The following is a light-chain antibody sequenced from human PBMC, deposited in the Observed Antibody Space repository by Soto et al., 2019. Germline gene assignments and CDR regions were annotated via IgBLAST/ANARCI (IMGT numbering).Light chain of an antibody. J-gene: IGKJ1*01. CDR2: DAS. V-gene: IGKV1-5*01. CDR3: QQYNRSSRT. Sequence: DIQMTQSPSTLSASVGDRVTITCRASQSISSWLAWYQQKPGKAPKLLIYDASSLESGVPSRFSGSGSGTEFTLTISSLQPDDFATYYCQQYNRSSRTFGQGPKVDIK. CDR1: QSISSW.